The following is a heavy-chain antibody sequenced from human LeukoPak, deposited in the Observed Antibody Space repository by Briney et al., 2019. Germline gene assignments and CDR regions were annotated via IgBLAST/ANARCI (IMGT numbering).Heavy chain of an antibody. Sequence: ASVKVSCKASGYTFTGYYIHWVRQAPGQGLEWMGWISPNSGGTNYAQKFQGRVTMTRDTSISTAYMELSRLRSDDTAVYYCASANWPPGAFDIWGQGTMVTVSS. V-gene: IGHV1-2*02. CDR1: GYTFTGYY. CDR3: ASANWPPGAFDI. D-gene: IGHD1-1*01. J-gene: IGHJ3*02. CDR2: ISPNSGGT.